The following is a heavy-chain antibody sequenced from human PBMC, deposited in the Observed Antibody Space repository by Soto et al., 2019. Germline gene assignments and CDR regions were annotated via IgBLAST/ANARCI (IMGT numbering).Heavy chain of an antibody. Sequence: EVQLVESGGGLVQPGGSLRLSCVVSGFTVSNNYMSWVRQAPGKGLEWVSVIYSGGSTSYINSVKGRFTISRDNSKNTVYLQMTSLRAEDTAVYYCARPDTVRGVSYWGQGTLVTVS. CDR3: ARPDTVRGVSY. D-gene: IGHD3-10*01. J-gene: IGHJ4*02. CDR2: IYSGGST. CDR1: GFTVSNNY. V-gene: IGHV3-66*01.